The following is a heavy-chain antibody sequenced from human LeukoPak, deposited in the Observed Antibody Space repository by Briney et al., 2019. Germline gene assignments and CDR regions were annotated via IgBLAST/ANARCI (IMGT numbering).Heavy chain of an antibody. CDR3: ARARGCSSTSCYHPFDY. J-gene: IGHJ4*02. D-gene: IGHD2-2*01. Sequence: GGSLRLSCAASGVTFSSYAMSWVRQAPGQGLEWVSSISNSAVGTYYADSVKGRFTISRDNSKNTLYLQMNSLRAEDTAVYYCARARGCSSTSCYHPFDYWGQGTLVTVSS. CDR2: ISNSAVGT. CDR1: GVTFSSYA. V-gene: IGHV3-23*01.